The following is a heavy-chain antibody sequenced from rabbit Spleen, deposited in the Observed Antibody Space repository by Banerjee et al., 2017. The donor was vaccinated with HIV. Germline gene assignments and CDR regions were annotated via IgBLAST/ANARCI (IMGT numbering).Heavy chain of an antibody. Sequence: QEQLEESGGDLVKPGASLTLTCTASGFSFSSSYYMGWVRQAPGKGLEWITCIPTTSGSAYYASWVNGRFSISRENAQNTVSLQMTSLTAADTATYFCARDGAGGSYFALWGPGTLVTVS. J-gene: IGHJ4*01. D-gene: IGHD8-1*01. CDR3: ARDGAGGSYFAL. CDR2: IPTTSGSA. CDR1: GFSFSSSYY. V-gene: IGHV1S45*01.